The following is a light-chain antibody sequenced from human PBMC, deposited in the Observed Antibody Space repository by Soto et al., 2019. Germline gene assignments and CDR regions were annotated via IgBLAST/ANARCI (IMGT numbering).Light chain of an antibody. Sequence: EIVMTQSPATLSVSRGESATLSCRASQPVGSNLAWYLQTTGQPTRLLIFRTSTRDTGIPARFSGSGSGTEFTLTISSLQSEDFAVYYCQQYNDWPPKITFGQGTRLEIK. CDR1: QPVGSN. V-gene: IGKV3-15*01. CDR2: RTS. CDR3: QQYNDWPPKIT. J-gene: IGKJ5*01.